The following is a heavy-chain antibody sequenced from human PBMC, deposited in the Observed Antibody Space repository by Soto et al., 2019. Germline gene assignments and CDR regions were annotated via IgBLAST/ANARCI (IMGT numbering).Heavy chain of an antibody. CDR1: GCTFSSYA. Sequence: GGSLRLSCAASGCTFSSYAMSWVRQAPGKGLEWVSAISGSGGSTYYADSVKGRFTISRDNSKNTLHLQMNSLRAEDTAVYYCAKDGRYCSSTSCLYYFDYWGQGTLVTVSS. CDR3: AKDGRYCSSTSCLYYFDY. J-gene: IGHJ4*02. CDR2: ISGSGGST. D-gene: IGHD2-2*01. V-gene: IGHV3-23*01.